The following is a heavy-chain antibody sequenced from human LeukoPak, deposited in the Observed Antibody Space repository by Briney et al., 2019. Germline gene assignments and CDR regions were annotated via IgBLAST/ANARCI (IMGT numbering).Heavy chain of an antibody. Sequence: SVKVSCKASGGTFSSYAISWVRQAPGQGLEWMGGIIPIFGTANYAQKFQGRVTITADESTSTAYMELSSLRSEDTAVYYCASSEDIVVVPGYYYGMDVWGQGTTVTVSS. CDR1: GGTFSSYA. V-gene: IGHV1-69*13. D-gene: IGHD2-2*01. CDR2: IIPIFGTA. CDR3: ASSEDIVVVPGYYYGMDV. J-gene: IGHJ6*02.